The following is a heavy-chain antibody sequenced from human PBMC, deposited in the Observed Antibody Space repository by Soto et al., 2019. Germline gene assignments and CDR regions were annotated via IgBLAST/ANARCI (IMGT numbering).Heavy chain of an antibody. CDR3: ARTLNSGWFGSAFEI. J-gene: IGHJ3*02. D-gene: IGHD6-19*01. V-gene: IGHV4-59*08. Sequence: SETLSLTCTVSGGSISSYYWSWIRQPPGKGLEWIGYIYYSGSTNYNPSLKSRVTISVDTSKNQFSLKLSSVTAADTAVYYCARTLNSGWFGSAFEIWGQGTMVTVSS. CDR1: GGSISSYY. CDR2: IYYSGST.